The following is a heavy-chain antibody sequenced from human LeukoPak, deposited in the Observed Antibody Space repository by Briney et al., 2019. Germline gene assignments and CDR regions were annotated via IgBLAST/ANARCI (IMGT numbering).Heavy chain of an antibody. D-gene: IGHD3-10*02. V-gene: IGHV3-21*01. J-gene: IGHJ6*03. CDR2: ISSSSSYI. CDR1: GFTFSSYS. Sequence: GGSLRLSCAASGFTFSSYSMNWVRQAPGKGLEWVSSISSSSSYIYYADSVRGRFTISRDNAKNSLYLQMNSLRAEDTAVYYCARDSVNVLFGYYYYYMDVWGKGTTVTVSS. CDR3: ARDSVNVLFGYYYYYMDV.